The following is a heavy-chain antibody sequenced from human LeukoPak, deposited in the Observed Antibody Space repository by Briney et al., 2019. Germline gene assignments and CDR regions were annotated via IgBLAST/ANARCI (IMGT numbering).Heavy chain of an antibody. CDR1: GFTFSRYS. V-gene: IGHV3-21*01. D-gene: IGHD2-8*01. Sequence: GGSLRLSCAASGFTFSRYSMNRVRQAPGKGLEWVSSISSSSSYIYYADSVKGRFTISRDNAKNSLYLQMNSLRAEDTAVYYCARDRVLMVYAMDYYYYMDVWGKGTTVTVSS. CDR3: ARDRVLMVYAMDYYYYMDV. J-gene: IGHJ6*03. CDR2: ISSSSSYI.